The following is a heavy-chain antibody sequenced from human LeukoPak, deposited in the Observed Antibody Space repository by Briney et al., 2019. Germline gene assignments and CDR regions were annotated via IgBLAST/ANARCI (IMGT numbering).Heavy chain of an antibody. V-gene: IGHV4-59*08. CDR2: IYYSGST. Sequence: NTTETLSLTCAVYGGSFRGYYWSRLRQPPAKVLEWIGYIYYSGSTNYNPSLKSRVTISLDTSKNQISLKLSSVTAADTAVYYCARHTTVVPPHYFDYWGQGTLVTVSS. J-gene: IGHJ4*02. CDR3: ARHTTVVPPHYFDY. CDR1: GGSFRGYY. D-gene: IGHD4-23*01.